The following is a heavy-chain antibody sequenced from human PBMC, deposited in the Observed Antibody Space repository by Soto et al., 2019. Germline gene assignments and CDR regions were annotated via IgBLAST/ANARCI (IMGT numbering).Heavy chain of an antibody. J-gene: IGHJ4*02. Sequence: ASVKVSCKTSGYTFNTYGINWVRQAPGQGLELMGWISAYDGKTTYAEKFQGRVTMTTDTSTSTAYMELRSLRSDDTAIYYCGRFLQPRPLDYWGQGTLVTSPQ. V-gene: IGHV1-18*01. CDR1: GYTFNTYG. CDR3: GRFLQPRPLDY. CDR2: ISAYDGKT. D-gene: IGHD1-1*01.